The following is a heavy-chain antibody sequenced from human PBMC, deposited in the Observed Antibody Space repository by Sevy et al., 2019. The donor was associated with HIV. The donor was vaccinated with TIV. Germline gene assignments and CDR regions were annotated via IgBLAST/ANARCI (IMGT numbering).Heavy chain of an antibody. CDR3: TTGGTILEY. V-gene: IGHV3-15*01. J-gene: IGHJ4*02. D-gene: IGHD2-21*01. Sequence: GGSLRLSCAASGFTFSNAWMSWVRQAPGKGLEWVGHIKSKTEGGTTDYAAPVKGRFTISRDDSKNTLHLQMNSLKTEDNAVYFCTTGGTILEYLGQGTLVTVSS. CDR2: IKSKTEGGTT. CDR1: GFTFSNAW.